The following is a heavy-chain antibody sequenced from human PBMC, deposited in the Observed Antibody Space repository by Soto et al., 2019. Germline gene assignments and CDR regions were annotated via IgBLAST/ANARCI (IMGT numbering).Heavy chain of an antibody. CDR3: ARESSGAIYYYYGMDV. V-gene: IGHV3-30-3*01. CDR2: ISYDGSNK. CDR1: GFTFSSYA. J-gene: IGHJ6*02. D-gene: IGHD1-26*01. Sequence: QVQLVESGGGVVQPGRSLRLSCAASGFTFSSYAMHWVRQAPGKGLEWVAVISYDGSNKYYADSVKGRFTISRDNSKNTLYLQMNSLRAEDTAVYYCARESSGAIYYYYGMDVWGQGTTVTVSS.